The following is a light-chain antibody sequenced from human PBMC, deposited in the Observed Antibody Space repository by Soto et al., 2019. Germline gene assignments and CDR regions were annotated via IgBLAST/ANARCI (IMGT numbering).Light chain of an antibody. CDR1: QGISNY. J-gene: IGKJ5*01. CDR3: QQYYSYPIT. CDR2: AAS. V-gene: IGKV1-8*01. Sequence: AIRLTQSPSSLSASVGDSVNITCRASQGISNYLAWYQQNPGKAPKLLIYAASTLQSGVPSRFSGSGSGTDFTLTISCLQSEDFATYYCQQYYSYPITFGQGTRLEI.